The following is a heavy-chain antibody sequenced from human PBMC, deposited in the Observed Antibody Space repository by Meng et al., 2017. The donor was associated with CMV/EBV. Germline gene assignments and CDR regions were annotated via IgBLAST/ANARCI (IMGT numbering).Heavy chain of an antibody. J-gene: IGHJ5*02. D-gene: IGHD5-18*01. V-gene: IGHV1-2*02. CDR1: GYTFTGYY. CDR3: ARGYSYGYPWFDP. CDR2: INPNSGGT. Sequence: TASGYTFTGYYMHWVRQAPGQGLEWMGWINPNSGGTNYAQKFQGRVTMTRDTFISAAYMELSRLRSDDTAVYYCARGYSYGYPWFDPWGQGTLVTVS.